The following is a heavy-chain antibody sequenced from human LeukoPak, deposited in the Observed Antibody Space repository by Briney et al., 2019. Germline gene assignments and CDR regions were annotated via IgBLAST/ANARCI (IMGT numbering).Heavy chain of an antibody. CDR3: ARVQYSYGYRYFDY. Sequence: GGSLRLSCAASGFTFSSYEMNWVRQAPGKGLEWVSYISSSGSTIYYADSVKGRFTISRDNAKNSLYLQMNSLRAEDTAVYYCARVQYSYGYRYFDYWGQGTLVTVSS. CDR1: GFTFSSYE. D-gene: IGHD5-18*01. CDR2: ISSSGSTI. J-gene: IGHJ4*02. V-gene: IGHV3-48*03.